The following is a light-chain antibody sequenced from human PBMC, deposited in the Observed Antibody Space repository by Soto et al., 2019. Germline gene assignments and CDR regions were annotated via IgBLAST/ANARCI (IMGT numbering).Light chain of an antibody. CDR1: QSVSSSY. Sequence: EMVLTQSPGTLSLSPGERATLSCRASQSVSSSYVAWYQHKPGQAPRLLIYGASSRATGIPDRCSGSGSGTGFPLTISRLAPEDFAVYYCQHYGRAPRPFGQGTKVEIK. CDR3: QHYGRAPRP. CDR2: GAS. V-gene: IGKV3-20*01. J-gene: IGKJ1*01.